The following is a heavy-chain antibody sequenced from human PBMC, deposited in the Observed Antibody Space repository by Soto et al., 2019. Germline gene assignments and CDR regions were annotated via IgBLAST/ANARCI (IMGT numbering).Heavy chain of an antibody. J-gene: IGHJ4*02. CDR3: TRRQQLARYDY. D-gene: IGHD6-13*01. V-gene: IGHV4-39*01. CDR1: GGSISSSSYY. CDR2: IYNSGST. Sequence: SETLSLTCTVSGGSISSSSYYWGWIRQPPGKGLEWIGSIYNSGSTYYNTSLKSRVTISVDTSNNQFSLKLNSVTAADTAVYYCTRRQQLARYDYWGQGTLVTVSS.